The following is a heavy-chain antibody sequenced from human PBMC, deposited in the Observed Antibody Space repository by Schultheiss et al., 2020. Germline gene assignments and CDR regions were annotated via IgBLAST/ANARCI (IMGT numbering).Heavy chain of an antibody. CDR2: ISGSGGST. J-gene: IGHJ6*02. D-gene: IGHD3-10*01. CDR3: AKDFGLPPRLRNPEHYYYGMDV. CDR1: GFTFSSYW. V-gene: IGHV3-23*01. Sequence: GGSLRLSCAASGFTFSSYWMHWVRQAPGKGLVWVSAISGSGGSTYYADSVKGRFTISRDNSKNTLYLQMNSLRAEDTAVYYCAKDFGLPPRLRNPEHYYYGMDVWGQGTTVTVSS.